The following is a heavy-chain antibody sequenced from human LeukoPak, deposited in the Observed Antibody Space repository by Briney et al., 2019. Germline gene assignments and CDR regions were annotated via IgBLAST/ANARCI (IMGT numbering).Heavy chain of an antibody. D-gene: IGHD2-2*01. J-gene: IGHJ1*01. CDR3: ARDHCSSTSCYVYFQH. CDR1: GYSFTNYG. V-gene: IGHV1-46*01. Sequence: GASVKVSCKTSGYSFTNYGITWVRQAPGQGLEWMGIINPSGGSTSYAQKFQGRVTMTRDTSTSTVYMELSSLRSEDTAVYYCARDHCSSTSCYVYFQHWGQGTLVTVSS. CDR2: INPSGGST.